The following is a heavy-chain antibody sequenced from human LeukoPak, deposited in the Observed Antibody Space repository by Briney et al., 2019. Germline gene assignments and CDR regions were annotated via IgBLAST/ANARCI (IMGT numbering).Heavy chain of an antibody. CDR3: ARDPGDSSGYYPFFFDY. Sequence: SQTLSLTCTVSGGSISSGGYYWSWIHQHPGKGLEWIGYIYYSGSTYYNPSLKSRVTISVDTSKNQFSLKLSSVTAADTAVYYCARDPGDSSGYYPFFFDYWGQGTLVTVSS. CDR2: IYYSGST. V-gene: IGHV4-31*03. D-gene: IGHD3-22*01. J-gene: IGHJ4*02. CDR1: GGSISSGGYY.